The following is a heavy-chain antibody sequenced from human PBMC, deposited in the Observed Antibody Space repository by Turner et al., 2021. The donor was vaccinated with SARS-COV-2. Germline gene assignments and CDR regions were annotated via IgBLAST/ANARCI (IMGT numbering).Heavy chain of an antibody. Sequence: QVQLVQSGAEVKKPGSSVKVSCTASGGTFSSYAITWVRQAPGQGLEWMGWISPNSGGTNFAQKFQGRVTMTRDTSIRTAYMDLSRLRSDDTAVYYCARVPDSGSYYVLDYWGQGTLVTVSS. J-gene: IGHJ4*02. D-gene: IGHD1-26*01. CDR3: ARVPDSGSYYVLDY. CDR2: ISPNSGGT. V-gene: IGHV1-2*02. CDR1: GGTFSSYA.